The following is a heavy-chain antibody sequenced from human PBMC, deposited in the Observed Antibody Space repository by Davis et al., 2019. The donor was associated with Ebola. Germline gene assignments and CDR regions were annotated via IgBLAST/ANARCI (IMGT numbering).Heavy chain of an antibody. Sequence: SETLSLTCAVYGGSFSAYYWSWIRQPPGKGLEWIGEINHSGSTNYNPSLKSRVTISVDTSKNQFSLKLSSVTAADTAVYYCARARSGYYYYGMDVWGQGTTVTVSS. CDR2: INHSGST. D-gene: IGHD7-27*01. CDR1: GGSFSAYY. V-gene: IGHV4-34*01. CDR3: ARARSGYYYYGMDV. J-gene: IGHJ6*02.